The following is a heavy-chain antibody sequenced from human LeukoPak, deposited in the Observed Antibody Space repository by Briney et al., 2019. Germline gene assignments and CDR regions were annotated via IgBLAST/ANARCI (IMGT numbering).Heavy chain of an antibody. CDR1: GFTFGYYG. Sequence: GGSLRLSCAVSGFTFGYYGMNWVRQAPGKGLEWISYISSGSGTIYYADSVKGRFSISRDDAKSSLYLQVNSLRVEDTAVYYSARVASAWADDYWGQGALVTVSS. D-gene: IGHD6-19*01. CDR2: ISSGSGTI. CDR3: ARVASAWADDY. J-gene: IGHJ4*02. V-gene: IGHV3-48*01.